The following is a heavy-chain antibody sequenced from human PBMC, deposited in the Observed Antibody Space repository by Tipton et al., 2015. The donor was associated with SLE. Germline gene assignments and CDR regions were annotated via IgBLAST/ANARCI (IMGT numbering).Heavy chain of an antibody. CDR3: ARDSYSSSSGSYYYGMDV. D-gene: IGHD6-6*01. V-gene: IGHV4-34*01. CDR1: GGSFSGYY. Sequence: TLSLTCAVYGGSFSGYYWSWIRQPPGKGLEWIGEINHSGSTNYNPSLKSRVTISVDTSKNQFFLKLSSVTAADTAVYYCARDSYSSSSGSYYYGMDVWGQGTTVTVSS. J-gene: IGHJ6*02. CDR2: INHSGST.